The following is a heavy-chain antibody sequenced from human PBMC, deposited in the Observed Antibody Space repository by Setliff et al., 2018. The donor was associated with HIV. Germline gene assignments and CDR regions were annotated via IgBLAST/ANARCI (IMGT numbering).Heavy chain of an antibody. Sequence: GESLKISCQSSGYSFSSNWIAWVRQMPGEGLEWMGIIYPGDSDTRYSPSLQGQVSISVDMSLNTAYLQWRSLKAPDTAMYYCARVMVGAYDAFDVWGQGTMVTVSS. CDR3: ARVMVGAYDAFDV. CDR2: IYPGDSDT. D-gene: IGHD1-26*01. V-gene: IGHV5-51*01. CDR1: GYSFSSNW. J-gene: IGHJ3*01.